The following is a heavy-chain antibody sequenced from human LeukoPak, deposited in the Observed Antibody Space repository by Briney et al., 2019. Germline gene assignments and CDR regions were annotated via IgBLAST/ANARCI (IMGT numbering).Heavy chain of an antibody. J-gene: IGHJ6*03. D-gene: IGHD5-18*01. CDR2: ISAYNGNT. V-gene: IGHV1-18*01. Sequence: ASVKVSCTASGYTFTIYGISWVRQAPGQGLEWMGWISAYNGNTNYAQKLQGRVTMTTDTSTSTAYMELRSLRSDDTAVYYCARDNTAMDNYYYYYYMDVWGKGTTVTVSS. CDR1: GYTFTIYG. CDR3: ARDNTAMDNYYYYYYMDV.